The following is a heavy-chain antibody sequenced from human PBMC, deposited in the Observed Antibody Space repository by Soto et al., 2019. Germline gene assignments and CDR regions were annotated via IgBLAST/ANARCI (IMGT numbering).Heavy chain of an antibody. D-gene: IGHD2-21*01. Sequence: QITLKESGPVLVKSTETLTLTCTVSGYSLSNARLGVSWIRQPPGKALEWLAHIFSNDEKSYNTSLESRLTISKRISRKQVVVTTTTMDPGDTAAYHCARLWTVGSYIQYWGECNLVTVTS. J-gene: IGHJ1*01. V-gene: IGHV2-26*01. CDR2: IFSNDEK. CDR3: ARLWTVGSYIQY. CDR1: GYSLSNARLG.